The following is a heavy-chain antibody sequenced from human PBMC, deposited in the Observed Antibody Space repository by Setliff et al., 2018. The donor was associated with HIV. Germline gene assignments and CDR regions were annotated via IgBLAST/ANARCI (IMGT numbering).Heavy chain of an antibody. D-gene: IGHD3-22*01. CDR2: IFYSGST. CDR1: GGSISGYY. V-gene: IGHV4-59*08. J-gene: IGHJ4*02. Sequence: SETLSLTCTVSGGSISGYYWSWIRQPPGKGLEWIGYIFYSGSTNYNPSLKSRVTISVDTSKNQFSLKLSSVTAADTAVYYCARQSDSSGYFPSWYFDYWAQGTLGTAPQ. CDR3: ARQSDSSGYFPSWYFDY.